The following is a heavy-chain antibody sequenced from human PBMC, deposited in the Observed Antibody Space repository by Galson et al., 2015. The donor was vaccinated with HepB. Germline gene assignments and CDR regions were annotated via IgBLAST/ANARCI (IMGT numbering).Heavy chain of an antibody. V-gene: IGHV3-30*18. Sequence: SLRLSCAASGFTFNSYVMHWVRQAPGKGLEWVAVISHDVSNKIYADSVKGRFTISRDNSKNTLFLQMNSLRAEDTAVYYCAKARDPDSSGWFLDYWGQGTLFTVSS. CDR3: AKARDPDSSGWFLDY. D-gene: IGHD6-19*01. CDR1: GFTFNSYV. CDR2: ISHDVSNK. J-gene: IGHJ4*02.